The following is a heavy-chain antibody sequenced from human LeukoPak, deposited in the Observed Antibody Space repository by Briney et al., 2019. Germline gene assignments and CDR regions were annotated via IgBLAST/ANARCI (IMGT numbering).Heavy chain of an antibody. CDR2: INPNSGGT. CDR3: ARDPYYGGNSPPPD. D-gene: IGHD4-23*01. CDR1: GYTFTGYY. Sequence: ASVKVSCKASGYTFTGYYMHWVRQAPGQGLEWMGWINPNSGGTNYAQKFQGRVTMTRDTSISTAYMELSRLRSDDTAAYYCARDPYYGGNSPPPDWGQGTLVTVSS. V-gene: IGHV1-2*02. J-gene: IGHJ4*02.